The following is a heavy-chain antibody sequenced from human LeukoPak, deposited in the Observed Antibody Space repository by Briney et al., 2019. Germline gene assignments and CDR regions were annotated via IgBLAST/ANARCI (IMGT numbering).Heavy chain of an antibody. Sequence: GGSLRLSCAASGFTFSSYWMSWVRQAPGKGLEWVANIKQDGSEKYYVDSVKGRFTISRDNAKNSLYLQMNSLRAEDTAVYYCAREGGSYFLLNDCWGQGTLVTVSS. J-gene: IGHJ4*02. V-gene: IGHV3-7*01. CDR3: AREGGSYFLLNDC. CDR2: IKQDGSEK. CDR1: GFTFSSYW. D-gene: IGHD1-26*01.